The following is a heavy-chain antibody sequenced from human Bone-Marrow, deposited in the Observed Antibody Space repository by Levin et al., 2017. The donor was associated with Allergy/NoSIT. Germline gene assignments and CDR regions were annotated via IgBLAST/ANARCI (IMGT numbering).Heavy chain of an antibody. CDR3: ATAERITMIRDAFDI. CDR1: GYTLTELS. Sequence: ASVKVSCNVSGYTLTELSMHWVRQAPGKGLEWMGGFDPEDGETIYAQKFQGRVTMTEDTSTDTAYMELSSLRSEDTAVYYCATAERITMIRDAFDIWGQGTMVTVSS. V-gene: IGHV1-24*01. D-gene: IGHD3-10*01. CDR2: FDPEDGET. J-gene: IGHJ3*02.